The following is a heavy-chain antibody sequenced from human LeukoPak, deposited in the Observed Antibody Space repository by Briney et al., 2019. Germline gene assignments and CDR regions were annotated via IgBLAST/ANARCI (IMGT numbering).Heavy chain of an antibody. Sequence: ASVKVSCKASGYTFINFAINWGRQAPGQRPEWMGWINAGNGNTKYSQKFQGRVTITRDTSASTAYMELSSLTSEDTAVYYCAKDTPATTVNNYWGQGTLVTVSS. D-gene: IGHD4-11*01. J-gene: IGHJ4*02. CDR3: AKDTPATTVNNY. CDR2: INAGNGNT. CDR1: GYTFINFA. V-gene: IGHV1-3*01.